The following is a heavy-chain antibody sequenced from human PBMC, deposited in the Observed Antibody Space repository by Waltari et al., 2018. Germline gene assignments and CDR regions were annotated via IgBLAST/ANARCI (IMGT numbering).Heavy chain of an antibody. CDR3: ARHPAMTIMLWYFDL. CDR2: SYYSGST. Sequence: QLQLQESGPGLVKPSETLSLTCTVSGGSISSSSYSWGWIRQPPGQGLEWIGSSYYSGSTYYNPSLKSRVTISVDTSKNQFSLKLSSVTAADTAVYYCARHPAMTIMLWYFDLWGRGTLVTVSS. D-gene: IGHD2-8*01. J-gene: IGHJ2*01. V-gene: IGHV4-39*01. CDR1: GGSISSSSYS.